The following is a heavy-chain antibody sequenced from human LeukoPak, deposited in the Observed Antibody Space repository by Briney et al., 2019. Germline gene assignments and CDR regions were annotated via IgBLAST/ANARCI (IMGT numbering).Heavy chain of an antibody. CDR3: AKDVFPGYGDYWDY. CDR1: GFTVSNNH. D-gene: IGHD4-17*01. V-gene: IGHV3-23*01. Sequence: GGSLRLSCAASGFTVSNNHMSWVRQAPGKGLEWVSAISAAGTETYYADSVKGRFTISRDNSKNTLYLRLSSLRVEDSAIYFCAKDVFPGYGDYWDYWGQGSLVTVSS. J-gene: IGHJ4*02. CDR2: ISAAGTET.